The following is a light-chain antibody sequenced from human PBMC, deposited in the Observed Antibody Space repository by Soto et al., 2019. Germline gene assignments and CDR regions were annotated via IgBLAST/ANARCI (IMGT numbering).Light chain of an antibody. Sequence: QSALSHPASVSWSPGHSITISCTGTSSDVGGYNYVSWYQQHPGKAPKLMIYEVSNRPSGVSNRFSGSKSGNTASLTISGLQAEEEADYYCSSYTSSTHYVFGNGTNVTVL. CDR3: SSYTSSTHYV. V-gene: IGLV2-14*01. CDR2: EVS. J-gene: IGLJ1*01. CDR1: SSDVGGYNY.